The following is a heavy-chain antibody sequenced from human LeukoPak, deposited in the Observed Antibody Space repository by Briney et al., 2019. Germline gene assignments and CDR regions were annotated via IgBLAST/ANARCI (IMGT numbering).Heavy chain of an antibody. D-gene: IGHD2-21*01. Sequence: SETLSLTCTVSGVSMSAYQWSWVRQSPEKGLEWIGCINTKGETSYNPSLKSRVTTSVDTSKGQFSLRLTSVTAADTAVYYCATSNDAKIAPFDHWGQGAPVTVSS. J-gene: IGHJ4*02. V-gene: IGHV4-4*09. CDR3: ATSNDAKIAPFDH. CDR2: INTKGET. CDR1: GVSMSAYQ.